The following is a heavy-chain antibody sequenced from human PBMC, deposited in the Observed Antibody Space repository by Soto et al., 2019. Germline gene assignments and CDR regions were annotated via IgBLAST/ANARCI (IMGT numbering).Heavy chain of an antibody. Sequence: PGGSLRLSCSASGFTFSSYAMHWVRQAPGKGLEYVSAISSNGCSTYYADSVKGRSTISRDNSKNTLYLQMSSLRAEYTAVYYCVKDQNAAAHRLDYWGQGTLVTVSS. CDR1: GFTFSSYA. J-gene: IGHJ4*02. CDR2: ISSNGCST. CDR3: VKDQNAAAHRLDY. V-gene: IGHV3-64D*06. D-gene: IGHD2-15*01.